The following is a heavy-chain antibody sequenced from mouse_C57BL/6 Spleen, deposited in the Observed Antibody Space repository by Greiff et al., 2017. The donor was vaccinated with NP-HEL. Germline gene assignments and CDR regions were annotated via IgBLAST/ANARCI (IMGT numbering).Heavy chain of an antibody. J-gene: IGHJ2*01. CDR2: ISNGGGST. V-gene: IGHV5-12*01. D-gene: IGHD1-1*01. Sequence: DVKLQESGGGLVQPGGSLKLSCAASGFTFSDYYMYWVRQTPEKRLEWVAYISNGGGSTYYPDTVKGRFTISRDNAKNTLYLQMSRLKSEDTAMYYCARHGYGSSFDYWGQGTTLTVSS. CDR3: ARHGYGSSFDY. CDR1: GFTFSDYY.